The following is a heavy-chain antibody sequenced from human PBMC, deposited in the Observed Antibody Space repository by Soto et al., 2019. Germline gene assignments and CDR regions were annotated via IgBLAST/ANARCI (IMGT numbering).Heavy chain of an antibody. Sequence: QVQLQESGPGLVKPSQTLSLTCTVSGGSISSGGYYWSWIRQHPGKGLEWIGYIYYSGSTYYNPSLQGRVTISVDTSKNQFSLKLSSVPAADTAVYYCARVISYGYFDYWGQGTLVTFSS. CDR1: GGSISSGGYY. CDR3: ARVISYGYFDY. CDR2: IYYSGST. D-gene: IGHD1-26*01. V-gene: IGHV4-31*03. J-gene: IGHJ4*02.